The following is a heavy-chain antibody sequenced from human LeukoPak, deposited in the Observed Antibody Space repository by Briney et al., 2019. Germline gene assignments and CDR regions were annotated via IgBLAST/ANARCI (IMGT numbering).Heavy chain of an antibody. CDR1: GFTFSSYG. CDR3: AKGGYCSGGSCYAVGPTDLYFDY. Sequence: GGSLRLSCAASGFTFSSYGMHWVRQAPGKGLEWVAFIRYDGSNKYYADSVKGRFTISRGNSKNTLYLQMNSLRAEDTAVYYCAKGGYCSGGSCYAVGPTDLYFDYWGQGTLVTVSS. J-gene: IGHJ4*02. CDR2: IRYDGSNK. D-gene: IGHD2-15*01. V-gene: IGHV3-30*02.